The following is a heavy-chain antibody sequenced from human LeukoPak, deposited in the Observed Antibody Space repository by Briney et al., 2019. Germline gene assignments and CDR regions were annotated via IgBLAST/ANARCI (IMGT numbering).Heavy chain of an antibody. J-gene: IGHJ6*02. CDR3: AREYCSGGSCYFNFYGMDV. D-gene: IGHD2-15*01. Sequence: GASAKVSCKASGYTFTGYYMHWVRQAPGQGLEWMGWINPNSGGTNYAQKLQGRVTITADKSTGTTYMELSSLRSEDAAVYYCAREYCSGGSCYFNFYGMDVWGQGTTVTVSS. CDR2: INPNSGGT. CDR1: GYTFTGYY. V-gene: IGHV1-2*02.